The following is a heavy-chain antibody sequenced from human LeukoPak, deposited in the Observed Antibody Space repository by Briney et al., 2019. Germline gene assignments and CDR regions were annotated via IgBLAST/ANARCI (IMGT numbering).Heavy chain of an antibody. CDR2: INHSGST. Sequence: SETLSLTCAVYGGSFNGYYWSWIPKPPGKGLEWIGGINHSGSTNYNPSLKSRVTISVDTSKNQFSLKLSSVTAADTAVYYCARIAKLEAYSSSQGPMDVWGKGTTVTVSS. J-gene: IGHJ6*03. V-gene: IGHV4-34*01. D-gene: IGHD6-6*01. CDR3: ARIAKLEAYSSSQGPMDV. CDR1: GGSFNGYY.